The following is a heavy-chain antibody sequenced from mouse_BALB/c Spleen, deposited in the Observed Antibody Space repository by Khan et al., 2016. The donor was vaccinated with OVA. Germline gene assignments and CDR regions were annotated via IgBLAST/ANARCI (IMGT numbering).Heavy chain of an antibody. CDR3: ACSRFYYRYSFFDE. J-gene: IGHJ2*01. Sequence: EVQLQESGPGLVKPSQSLSLTCTVTAYSITGDYAWTWIRRFPGNKLEWMGYISYSGSTSYNPSLKSRISLTRDTSKNQFFLQFSSVPTEDTATCYCACSRFYYRYSFFDEWGKGTTHTVSS. V-gene: IGHV3-2*02. CDR2: ISYSGST. D-gene: IGHD2-14*01. CDR1: AYSITGDYA.